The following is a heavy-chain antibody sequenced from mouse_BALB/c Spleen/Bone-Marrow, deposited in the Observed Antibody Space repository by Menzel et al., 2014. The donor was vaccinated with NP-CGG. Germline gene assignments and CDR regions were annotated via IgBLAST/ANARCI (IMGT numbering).Heavy chain of an antibody. CDR1: GDIFTSYY. CDR3: ARGRYDSDGWYFDV. D-gene: IGHD2-4*01. V-gene: IGHV1-53*01. J-gene: IGHJ1*01. Sequence: VQLQQSGAEMVKPGASVKLSRKASGDIFTSYYMYWVKPRPGQGLEWIGGINPNNSGTNFNEKFKSEATLTVDKSSSTAYMELSSLTSEDSAVYYCARGRYDSDGWYFDVWGAGTTVTVSS. CDR2: INPNNSGT.